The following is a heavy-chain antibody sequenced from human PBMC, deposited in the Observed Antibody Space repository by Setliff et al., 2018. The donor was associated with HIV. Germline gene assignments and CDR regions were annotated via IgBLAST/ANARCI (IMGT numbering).Heavy chain of an antibody. CDR2: ITHTGDA. CDR3: ARGESWAWELHAV. D-gene: IGHD3-10*01. V-gene: IGHV4-34*01. CDR1: GGSSSFYY. J-gene: IGHJ4*02. Sequence: PSETLSLTCAGYGGSSSFYYWSWIRQPPGKGLEWIGEITHTGDANYNPSLKSRVTISMDTSKNRFSLRLSSMTAADTAVYYCARGESWAWELHAVWGQGTLVTSPQ.